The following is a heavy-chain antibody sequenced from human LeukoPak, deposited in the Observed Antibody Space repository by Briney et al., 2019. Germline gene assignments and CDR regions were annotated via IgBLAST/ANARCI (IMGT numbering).Heavy chain of an antibody. Sequence: PSETLSLTCAGYGGSFSGNYWSWIPHPPGNGLVGMGKINNSETTNSNKSLNSRVTISVDTSKNQYTLKMSSVTAEDTAVYYCARIIAAAGTTVGPWGERTLVTVSS. CDR1: GGSFSGNY. D-gene: IGHD6-13*01. V-gene: IGHV4-34*01. CDR3: ARIIAAAGTTVGP. CDR2: INNSETT. J-gene: IGHJ5*02.